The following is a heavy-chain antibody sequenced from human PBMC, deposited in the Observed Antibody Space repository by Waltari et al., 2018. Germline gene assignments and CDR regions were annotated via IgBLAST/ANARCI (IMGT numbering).Heavy chain of an antibody. D-gene: IGHD3-10*01. CDR1: GGSFSGYY. CDR3: ARHPIWFGGPRFDY. CDR2: INHSGST. Sequence: QVQLQQWGAGLLKPSETLSLTCAVYGGSFSGYYWSWIRPPPGKGLEWIGEINHSGSTNYNPSLKSRVTISVDTSKNQFSLKLSSVTAADTAVYYCARHPIWFGGPRFDYWGQGTLVTVSS. V-gene: IGHV4-34*01. J-gene: IGHJ4*02.